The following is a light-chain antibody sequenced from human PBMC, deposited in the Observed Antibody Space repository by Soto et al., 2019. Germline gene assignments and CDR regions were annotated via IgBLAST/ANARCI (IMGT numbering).Light chain of an antibody. V-gene: IGKV3-15*01. CDR2: GAS. Sequence: EIVMTQSQATLSVSPGERATLSCSASQSVSSNLAWYQQKPGQAPRLLSYGASTRATGIPARFSGSGSGTGFTLTNSSLLSEDFGVYYCQQYNNWPRWTFGQGTKVEIK. CDR1: QSVSSN. CDR3: QQYNNWPRWT. J-gene: IGKJ1*01.